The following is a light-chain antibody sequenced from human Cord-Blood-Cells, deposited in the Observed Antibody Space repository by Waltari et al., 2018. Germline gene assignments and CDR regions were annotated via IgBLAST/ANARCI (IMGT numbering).Light chain of an antibody. CDR1: SSNIGAGHD. CDR3: QSYDSSRSGVV. V-gene: IGLV1-40*01. J-gene: IGLJ2*01. Sequence: QPVLTQPPSVSGGPGQRVTIYCTGSSSNIGAGHDVHWYQQLPGTAPKLIIYGGSKRPAGVPDRFAVSKSGASASRASTGLQAEEEAEYYCQSYDSSRSGVVVGGGTKLTVL. CDR2: GGS.